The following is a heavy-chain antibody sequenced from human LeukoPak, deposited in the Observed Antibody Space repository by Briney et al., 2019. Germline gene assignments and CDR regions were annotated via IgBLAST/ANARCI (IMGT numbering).Heavy chain of an antibody. CDR1: GYTFTGYY. D-gene: IGHD3-22*01. CDR2: INPSGGSI. V-gene: IGHV1-46*01. Sequence: ASVKVSCKASGYTFTGYYMHWVRQAPGQGLEWMGIINPSGGSITYAQMFQGRVTMTGDMSTSTVYMELSSLRSEDTSVYYCARGRHYYESSDYYYEGDAFDVWGQGTMVTVSS. J-gene: IGHJ3*01. CDR3: ARGRHYYESSDYYYEGDAFDV.